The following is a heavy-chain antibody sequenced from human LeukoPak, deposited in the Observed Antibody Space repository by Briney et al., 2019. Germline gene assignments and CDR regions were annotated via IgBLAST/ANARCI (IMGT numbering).Heavy chain of an antibody. D-gene: IGHD3-10*01. CDR2: ISAYNGNT. CDR1: GYTFTSYG. CDR3: ARVGTATWFGEKSFDP. J-gene: IGHJ5*02. V-gene: IGHV1-18*01. Sequence: ASVKVSCKASGYTFTSYGMIWVRQAPGQGLEWMGWISAYNGNTNYAQKLQGRVTMTTDTSTSTAYMELRSLRSDDTAVYYCARVGTATWFGEKSFDPWGQGTLVTVSS.